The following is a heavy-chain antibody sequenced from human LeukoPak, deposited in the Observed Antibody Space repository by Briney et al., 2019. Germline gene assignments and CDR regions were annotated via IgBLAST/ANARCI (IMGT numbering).Heavy chain of an antibody. CDR2: IDWEGVST. CDR3: ATTYDFWSGYYAGNGYQFYYLDV. D-gene: IGHD3-3*01. CDR1: GFTFGDYT. Sequence: GGSLRLSCAASGFTFGDYTMHWVRQAPGKGLEWVSPIDWEGVSTYYADSVKGRFTISRDNSENSLYLQMDSLRSEDTALYYCATTYDFWSGYYAGNGYQFYYLDVWGSGTTVTVSS. V-gene: IGHV3-43*01. J-gene: IGHJ6*03.